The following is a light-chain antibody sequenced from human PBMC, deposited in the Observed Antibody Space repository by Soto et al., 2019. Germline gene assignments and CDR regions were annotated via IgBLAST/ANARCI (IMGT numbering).Light chain of an antibody. CDR1: QSVSSY. CDR3: QQRSKWPLT. CDR2: DAS. J-gene: IGKJ4*01. V-gene: IGKV3-11*01. Sequence: EIVLTQSPATLSLSPGERATLSCRASQSVSSYLAWLQQKPGQAPRLLIYDASNRATGIPARFSRSGSGTDFTLTISSLEPEDFAVYYCQQRSKWPLTFGGGTKVEIK.